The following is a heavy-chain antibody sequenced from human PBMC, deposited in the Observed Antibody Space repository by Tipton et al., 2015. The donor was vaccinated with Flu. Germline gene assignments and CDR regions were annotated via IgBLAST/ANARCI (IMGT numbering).Heavy chain of an antibody. CDR3: AKDSNWQLVGFGAFDI. D-gene: IGHD6-6*01. CDR2: ISSSGSTI. V-gene: IGHV3-48*03. Sequence: SLRLSCAASGFTFSSYEMNWVRQAPGKGLEWVSYISSSGSTIYYADSVKGRFTISRDNAKNSLYLQMNSLRAEDTALYCCAKDSNWQLVGFGAFDIWGQGTMVTVSS. CDR1: GFTFSSYE. J-gene: IGHJ3*02.